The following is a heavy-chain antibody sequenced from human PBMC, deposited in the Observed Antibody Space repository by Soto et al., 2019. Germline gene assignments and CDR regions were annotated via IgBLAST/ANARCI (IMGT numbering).Heavy chain of an antibody. V-gene: IGHV5-51*01. CDR3: ARPHFVYPGSYYMDV. J-gene: IGHJ6*03. Sequence: GESLKISCKGSGYSFTSYWIGWVRQMPGKGLEWMGIIYPGDSDTRYSPSFQGQVTISADKSISTAYLQWSSLKASDTAMYYCARPHFVYPGSYYMDVWGKGTTVTVSS. CDR1: GYSFTSYW. D-gene: IGHD3-16*01. CDR2: IYPGDSDT.